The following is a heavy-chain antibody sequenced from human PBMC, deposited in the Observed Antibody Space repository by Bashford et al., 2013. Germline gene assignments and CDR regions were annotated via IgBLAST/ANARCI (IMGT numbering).Heavy chain of an antibody. Sequence: VASVKVSCKASGGTFSSYAIGWVRQAPGQGLEWMGGIIPILGIANYAQKFQGRVTITADKSTSTAYMELSSLRSEDTAVYSCAREMIVLKIEGYDFWRGSGRLGMDVWGQGTAVTVSS. D-gene: IGHD3-3*01. J-gene: IGHJ6*02. V-gene: IGHV1-69*10. CDR1: GGTFSSYA. CDR2: IIPILGIA. CDR3: AREMIVLKIEGYDFWRGSGRLGMDV.